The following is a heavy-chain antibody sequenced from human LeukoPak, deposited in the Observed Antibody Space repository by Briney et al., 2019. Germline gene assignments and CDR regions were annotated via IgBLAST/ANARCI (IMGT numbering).Heavy chain of an antibody. CDR3: ARGKDTGRQYNFDH. V-gene: IGHV3-23*01. Sequence: GGSLRLSCAASGSTFSNFGMGWVRQAPGKGLECVSPISGSGGSTSYADFVKGRFTISRDNSKNTLYLQMNSLRPEDTAVYYCARGKDTGRQYNFDHWGQGILVTVAS. J-gene: IGHJ4*02. CDR2: ISGSGGST. D-gene: IGHD5-18*01. CDR1: GSTFSNFG.